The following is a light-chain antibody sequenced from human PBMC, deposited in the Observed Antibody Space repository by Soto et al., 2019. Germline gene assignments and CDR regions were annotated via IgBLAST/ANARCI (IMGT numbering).Light chain of an antibody. CDR3: MQGTHWPWT. J-gene: IGKJ1*01. Sequence: DAVLTQSPLSLPVTLGQPAAISCRSSQSLVYSNGNAYLIWYQQRPGQSPLRLIYQVSTRDAGVPERFIRRGAGTFVTLTVSGVEAADVGLYYCMQGTHWPWTLGQGTKVEIK. CDR2: QVS. V-gene: IGKV2-30*01. CDR1: QSLVYSNGNAY.